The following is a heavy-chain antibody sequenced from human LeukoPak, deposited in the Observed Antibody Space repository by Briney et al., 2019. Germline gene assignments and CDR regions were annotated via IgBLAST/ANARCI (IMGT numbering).Heavy chain of an antibody. CDR2: TYYRSKWYN. Sequence: SQTLSLTCAISGDSVSSNSAAWNWIRQSPSRGLEWLGRTYYRSKWYNDYAVSVKSRITINPDTSKNQFSLQLNSVTPEDTAVYYCARENSAPYNWNDASGYYYYYYMDVWGKGTTVTVSS. V-gene: IGHV6-1*01. CDR1: GDSVSSNSAA. CDR3: ARENSAPYNWNDASGYYYYYYMDV. J-gene: IGHJ6*03. D-gene: IGHD1-20*01.